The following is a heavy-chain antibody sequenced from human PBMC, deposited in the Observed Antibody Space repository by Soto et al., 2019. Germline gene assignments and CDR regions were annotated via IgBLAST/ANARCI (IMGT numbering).Heavy chain of an antibody. D-gene: IGHD2-21*02. J-gene: IGHJ6*02. Sequence: QVQLQHSGPGLVEPSQTLSLTCAVSGGSISSEYFHWTWIRQSPGKGLEWIGYIHYTGSIMYNPSFKSRLTMAVDTTKNQFSLQLTSVTAADTAVYFCAREDDGGDRDYYGLDVWGQGTTVTVSS. CDR2: IHYTGSI. CDR1: GGSISSEYFH. V-gene: IGHV4-30-4*08. CDR3: AREDDGGDRDYYGLDV.